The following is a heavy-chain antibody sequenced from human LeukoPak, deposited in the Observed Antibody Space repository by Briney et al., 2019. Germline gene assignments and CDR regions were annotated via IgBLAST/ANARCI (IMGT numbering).Heavy chain of an antibody. CDR3: AKRGVVIRVILVGFHKEAYYFES. CDR1: GITLSNYG. Sequence: KAGGSLRLSCAVSGITLSNYGMGWVRQAPGKGLEWVAGISDSGGSTKYADSVKGRFTIARDNRKNTLYLQMNSLRAEDTAVYFCAKRGVVIRVILVGFHKEAYYFESWGQGALVTVSS. V-gene: IGHV3-23*01. J-gene: IGHJ4*02. D-gene: IGHD3/OR15-3a*01. CDR2: ISDSGGST.